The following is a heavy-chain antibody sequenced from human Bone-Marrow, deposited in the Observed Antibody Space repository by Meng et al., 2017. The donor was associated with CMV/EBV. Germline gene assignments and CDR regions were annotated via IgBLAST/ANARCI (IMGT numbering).Heavy chain of an antibody. CDR2: IDTRSTAT. V-gene: IGHV3-48*03. CDR3: AKEAAYSGTYHYFDY. J-gene: IGHJ4*02. Sequence: GESLKISCAASGFTFSSYEMNWVRQAPGKGLEWVAYIDTRSTATNYGDSVKGRFTISRDDAKNSLFLQMSSLRAEDTAVYYCAKEAAYSGTYHYFDYWGQGILVTV. CDR1: GFTFSSYE. D-gene: IGHD1-26*01.